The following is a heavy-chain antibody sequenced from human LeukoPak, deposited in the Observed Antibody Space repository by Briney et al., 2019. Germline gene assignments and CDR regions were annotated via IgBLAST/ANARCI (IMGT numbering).Heavy chain of an antibody. CDR3: AREWYDSSERSHGFDY. V-gene: IGHV3-30*04. CDR1: GFTFSSYA. J-gene: IGHJ4*02. CDR2: ISYDGSNK. D-gene: IGHD3-22*01. Sequence: GGSLRLSCAASGFTFSSYAMHWVRQAPGKGLEWVAVISYDGSNKYYADSVKGRFTISRDNAKNSVYLQMNSLRAEDTAVYYCAREWYDSSERSHGFDYWGQGTLVTVSS.